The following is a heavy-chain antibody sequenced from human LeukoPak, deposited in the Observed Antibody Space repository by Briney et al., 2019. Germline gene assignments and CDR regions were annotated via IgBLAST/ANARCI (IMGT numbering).Heavy chain of an antibody. V-gene: IGHV1-2*06. CDR3: ARAYYYGSGNYYYPYYYYYFYMDG. CDR1: GYTFTGYY. D-gene: IGHD3-10*01. J-gene: IGHJ6*03. Sequence: ASVKVSCKASGYTFTGYYMHWVRQAPGQGLEWMGRINPNSGGTNYAQKFQGRVTMTRDTSISTAYMELSRLRSDDTAVYYFARAYYYGSGNYYYPYYYYYFYMDGWGKGATVTVSS. CDR2: INPNSGGT.